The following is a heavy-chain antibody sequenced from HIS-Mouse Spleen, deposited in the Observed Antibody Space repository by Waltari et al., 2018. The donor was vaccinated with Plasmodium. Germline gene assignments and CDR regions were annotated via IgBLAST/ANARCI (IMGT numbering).Heavy chain of an antibody. CDR1: GGSISSYY. Sequence: QVQLQESCPGLVKPSETLSLTCTGSGGSISSYYWCWIRQPPGKGLEWIGYIYYSGSTNYNPSLKSRVTISVDTSKNQFSLKLSSVTAADTAVYYCARRNDYGDYRYWGQGTLVTVSS. D-gene: IGHD4-17*01. CDR3: ARRNDYGDYRY. CDR2: IYYSGST. V-gene: IGHV4-59*01. J-gene: IGHJ4*02.